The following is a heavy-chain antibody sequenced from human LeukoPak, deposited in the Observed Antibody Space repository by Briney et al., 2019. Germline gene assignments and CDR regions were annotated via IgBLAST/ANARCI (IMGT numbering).Heavy chain of an antibody. CDR2: ISSSSSYI. CDR1: GFTFSSYS. CDR3: ARDPGGGNYFDY. Sequence: PWGSLTLSCAASGFTFSSYSMNWVRQAPGKGLEWVSSISSSSSYIYYADPVKGRFTISRDNAKNSLYLQMNSLGAEDTAVYYCARDPGGGNYFDYWGQGTLIVVSS. V-gene: IGHV3-21*01. J-gene: IGHJ4*02. D-gene: IGHD3-16*01.